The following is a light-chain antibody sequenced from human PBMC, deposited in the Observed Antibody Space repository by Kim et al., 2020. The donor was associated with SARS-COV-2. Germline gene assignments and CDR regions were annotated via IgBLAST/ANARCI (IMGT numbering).Light chain of an antibody. Sequence: SYELTQPLSVSVALGQTARITCGGNNIGSKNVHWYQQKPGQAPVLVIYRDSNRPSGIPERFSGSNSGNTATLTISRAHAGDEADYYCQVWDSSTVVFGGGTQLTVL. J-gene: IGLJ2*01. CDR1: NIGSKN. CDR2: RDS. V-gene: IGLV3-9*01. CDR3: QVWDSSTVV.